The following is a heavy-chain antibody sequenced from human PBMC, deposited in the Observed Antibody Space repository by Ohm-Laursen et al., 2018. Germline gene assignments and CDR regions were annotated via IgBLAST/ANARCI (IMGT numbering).Heavy chain of an antibody. CDR1: GFTFSSFW. V-gene: IGHV3-7*01. Sequence: SLRLSCSAPGFTFSSFWMNWVRQAPGKGLEWVANIRQDGGEKYYVDSVKGRFTISRDNAKNSLYLQMNSLRVEDTAVYYCARALWGGSKNDYWGQGTLVTVSS. D-gene: IGHD2/OR15-2a*01. CDR2: IRQDGGEK. J-gene: IGHJ4*02. CDR3: ARALWGGSKNDY.